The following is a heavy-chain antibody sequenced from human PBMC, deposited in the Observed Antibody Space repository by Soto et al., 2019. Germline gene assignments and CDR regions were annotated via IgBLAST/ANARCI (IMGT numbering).Heavy chain of an antibody. Sequence: ASVKVSCKASGYTFTSYDINWVRQAPGQGLEWMGRITPSGGSASYAQKFQGRVTMTGDRSTITVYMERISLRSEATAMNYCGTGDHLTMVRRATPSGPSAFDPWGQGTLVTVSS. CDR2: ITPSGGSA. CDR3: GTGDHLTMVRRATPSGPSAFDP. V-gene: IGHV1-46*01. J-gene: IGHJ5*02. CDR1: GYTFTSYD. D-gene: IGHD3-10*01.